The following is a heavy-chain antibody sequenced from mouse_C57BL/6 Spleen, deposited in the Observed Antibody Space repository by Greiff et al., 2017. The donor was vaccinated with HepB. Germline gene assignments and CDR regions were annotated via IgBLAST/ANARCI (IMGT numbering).Heavy chain of an antibody. CDR1: GFNFKDYY. CDR3: STDDYYEMDY. Sequence: EVQLQQSGAELVRPGASVKLSCTASGFNFKDYYMNWVKQRPEQGLEWIGRIYPEDGDTEYAPKFQGQATMTADTSSNTAYLQLSSLTSEDTAVYYLSTDDYYEMDYWGQGTSVTVSA. V-gene: IGHV14-1*01. J-gene: IGHJ4*01. CDR2: IYPEDGDT.